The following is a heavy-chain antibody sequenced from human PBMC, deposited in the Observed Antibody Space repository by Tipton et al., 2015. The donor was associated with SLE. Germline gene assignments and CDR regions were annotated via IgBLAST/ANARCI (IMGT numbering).Heavy chain of an antibody. CDR1: GGSISSGGYY. D-gene: IGHD1-1*01. CDR2: IYYSGST. J-gene: IGHJ2*01. CDR3: GGTGTTGWYFDL. V-gene: IGHV4-31*03. Sequence: TLSLTCTVSGGSISSGGYYWSWIRQHPGKGLEWIGYIYYSGSTYYNPSLKSRVTISVDTSKNQFSLKLSSVTAADTAGYYCGGTGTTGWYFDLWGRGTLVTVSS.